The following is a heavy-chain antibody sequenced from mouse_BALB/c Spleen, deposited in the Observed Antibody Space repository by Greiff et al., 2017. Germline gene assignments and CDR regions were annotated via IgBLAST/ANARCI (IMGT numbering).Heavy chain of an antibody. CDR1: GFTFSSFG. D-gene: IGHD1-1*01. Sequence: EVQGVESGGGLVQPGGSRKLSCAASGFTFSSFGMHWVRQAPEKGLEWVAYISSGSSTIYYADTVKGRFTISRDNPKNTLFLQMTSLRSEDTALYYCASNYYGSSTGYAMDYWGQGTSVTVSS. J-gene: IGHJ4*01. CDR2: ISSGSSTI. V-gene: IGHV5-17*02. CDR3: ASNYYGSSTGYAMDY.